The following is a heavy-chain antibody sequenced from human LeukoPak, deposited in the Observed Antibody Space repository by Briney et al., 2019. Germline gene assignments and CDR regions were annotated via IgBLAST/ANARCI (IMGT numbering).Heavy chain of an antibody. CDR1: GYTFTGYY. J-gene: IGHJ5*02. CDR2: INPNSGGT. V-gene: IGHV1-2*02. CDR3: AREALSCSSTSCANLPRIDP. D-gene: IGHD2-2*01. Sequence: ASVKVSCKASGYTFTGYYMHWVRQAPGQGLEWMGWINPNSGGTNYAQKFQGRVTMTRDTSISTAYMELSRLRSDDTAVYYCAREALSCSSTSCANLPRIDPWGQGTLVAVSS.